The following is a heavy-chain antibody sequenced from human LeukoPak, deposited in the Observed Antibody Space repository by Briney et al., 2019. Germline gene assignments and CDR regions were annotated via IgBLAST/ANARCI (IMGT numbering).Heavy chain of an antibody. V-gene: IGHV3-23*01. CDR3: AKGFDSSGYYYYFDY. J-gene: IGHJ4*02. D-gene: IGHD3-22*01. Sequence: PGGSLRLSCAASGFTFSNYAMSWLRQAPGKGLEWVSSITRSGESTYYADSGKGRFTISRDSSKNMLSLQMNSLRAEDTAVYYCAKGFDSSGYYYYFDYWGQGTLVTVSS. CDR1: GFTFSNYA. CDR2: ITRSGEST.